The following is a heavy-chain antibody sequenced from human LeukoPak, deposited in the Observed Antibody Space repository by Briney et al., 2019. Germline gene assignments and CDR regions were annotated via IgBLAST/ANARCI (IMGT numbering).Heavy chain of an antibody. Sequence: PSETLSLTCTVSGGSISSYYWSWIRQPPGKGLEWIGYIYYSGSTNYNPSLKSRVTISVDTSKNQFSLKLSSVTAADTAVYYCGRSSGSYHPLDYWGQGTLVTVSS. V-gene: IGHV4-59*01. J-gene: IGHJ4*02. CDR1: GGSISSYY. D-gene: IGHD1-26*01. CDR2: IYYSGST. CDR3: GRSSGSYHPLDY.